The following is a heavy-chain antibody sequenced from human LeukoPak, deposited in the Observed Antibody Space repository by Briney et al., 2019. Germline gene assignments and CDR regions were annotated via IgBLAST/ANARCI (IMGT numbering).Heavy chain of an antibody. V-gene: IGHV3-23*01. J-gene: IGHJ5*02. CDR3: AKDPDYDILTGYHRGFDP. CDR2: ISGSGGST. Sequence: GGSLRLSCAASGFTFSSYAMSWVRQAPGKGLEWVSAISGSGGSTYYADSVKGRFTISRDNSKNTLYLQMNCLRAEDTAVYYCAKDPDYDILTGYHRGFDPWGQGTLVTVSS. CDR1: GFTFSSYA. D-gene: IGHD3-9*01.